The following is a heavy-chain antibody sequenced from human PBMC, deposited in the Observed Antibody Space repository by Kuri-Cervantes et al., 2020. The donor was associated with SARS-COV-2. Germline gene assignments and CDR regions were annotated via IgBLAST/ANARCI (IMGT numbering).Heavy chain of an antibody. Sequence: GGSLRLSCAASGSTSSSYAMSWVRQAPGKGLEWVSAISGSGGSTYYADSVKGRFTISRDNSKNTLYLQMNSLRAEDTAVYYCAKTTMVQGVIISGWIDYWGQGTLVTVSS. CDR3: AKTTMVQGVIISGWIDY. D-gene: IGHD3-10*01. J-gene: IGHJ4*02. CDR1: GSTSSSYA. CDR2: ISGSGGST. V-gene: IGHV3-23*01.